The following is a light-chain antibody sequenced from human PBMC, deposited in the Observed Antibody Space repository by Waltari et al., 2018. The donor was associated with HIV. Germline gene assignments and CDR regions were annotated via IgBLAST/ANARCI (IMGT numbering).Light chain of an antibody. V-gene: IGKV4-1*01. CDR1: QSLLYSANNKNY. CDR2: WAS. Sequence: DIVMTQSPDSLAVSLGERATINCKSSQSLLYSANNKNYLAWSQQKPGQPPKLLIYWASTRESGVPDRFRGSWSGTDFTLTISSLQADDVAVYYCHQYFSAPWTFGQGTKVEIK. J-gene: IGKJ1*01. CDR3: HQYFSAPWT.